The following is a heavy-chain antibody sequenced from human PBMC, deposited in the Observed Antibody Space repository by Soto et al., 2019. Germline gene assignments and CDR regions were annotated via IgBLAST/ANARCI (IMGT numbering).Heavy chain of an antibody. V-gene: IGHV2-5*02. J-gene: IGHJ4*02. Sequence: QITLKESGPTLVKPTQTLTLTCTFSGFSLSTSGVGVGWIRQPPGKALEWLALIYWDDDKRYSPSLKSRLTITXXTXKXXVVLTMTHMDPVDTATYYCAHIPSLDTAMFPEFDYWGQGTLVTVSS. CDR1: GFSLSTSGVG. CDR3: AHIPSLDTAMFPEFDY. CDR2: IYWDDDK. D-gene: IGHD5-18*01.